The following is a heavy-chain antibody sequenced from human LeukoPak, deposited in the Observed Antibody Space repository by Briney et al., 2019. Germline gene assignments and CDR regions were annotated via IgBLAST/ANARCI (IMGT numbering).Heavy chain of an antibody. CDR1: GASISSYY. V-gene: IGHV4-59*01. Sequence: SETLSLTCTVSGASISSYYWGWIRQPPGKGLEWIGYIYYSGSTNYNPSLKSRITISVDTSKNQLSLKLSSVTAADTAVYYCARKPDYGDPPDYWGQGTLVTVSS. CDR2: IYYSGST. D-gene: IGHD4-17*01. J-gene: IGHJ4*02. CDR3: ARKPDYGDPPDY.